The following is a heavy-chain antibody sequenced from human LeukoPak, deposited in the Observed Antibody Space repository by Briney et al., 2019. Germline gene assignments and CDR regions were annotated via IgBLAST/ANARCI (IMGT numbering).Heavy chain of an antibody. CDR1: GGTFSSYA. J-gene: IGHJ6*02. CDR2: INPNSGGT. V-gene: IGHV1-2*04. Sequence: GASVKVSCKASGGTFSSYAISWVRQAPGQGLEWMGWINPNSGGTNYAQKFQGWVTMTRDTSISTAYMELSRLRSDDTAVYYCARDHRSKTGLWENSGYDGYYYYGMDVWGQGTTVTVSS. CDR3: ARDHRSKTGLWENSGYDGYYYYGMDV. D-gene: IGHD5-12*01.